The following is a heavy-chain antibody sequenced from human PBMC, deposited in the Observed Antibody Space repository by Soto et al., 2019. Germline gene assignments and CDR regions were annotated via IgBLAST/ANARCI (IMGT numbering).Heavy chain of an antibody. J-gene: IGHJ3*02. CDR1: GYTFTSYG. CDR2: ISAYNGNT. CDR3: ARDEGAYYYDSSGSPPGAFDI. Sequence: ASVKVSCKASGYTFTSYGISWVRQAPGQGLEWMGWISAYNGNTNYAQKLQGRVTMTTDTSTSTAYMELRSLRSDDTAVYYCARDEGAYYYDSSGSPPGAFDIWGQGTMVTVSS. D-gene: IGHD3-22*01. V-gene: IGHV1-18*04.